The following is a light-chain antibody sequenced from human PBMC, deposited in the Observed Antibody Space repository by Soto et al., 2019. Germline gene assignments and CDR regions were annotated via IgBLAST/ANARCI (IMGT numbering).Light chain of an antibody. Sequence: EVVMTQSPATLSVSPGERATLSCRASRGIGSTLAWYQQKPGQTPRLLIYDTSTRATGVPGRLSGSRSGTEFTLTITGLQSEDCAIYYGQHYFTWPLAFGGGTRVENK. CDR3: QHYFTWPLA. CDR1: RGIGST. CDR2: DTS. J-gene: IGKJ4*02. V-gene: IGKV3-15*01.